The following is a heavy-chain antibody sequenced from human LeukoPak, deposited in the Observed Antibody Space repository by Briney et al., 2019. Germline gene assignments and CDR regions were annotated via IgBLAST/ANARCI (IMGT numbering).Heavy chain of an antibody. CDR3: ARQGPMPTVAPRAYYYYYGMDV. CDR2: IIPIFGTA. Sequence: SVKVSCKASGGTFSSYAISWVRQAPGQGLEWMGGIIPIFGTANYAQKFQGRVTITSDESTSTAYMELRSLRSQATAVYYSARQGPMPTVAPRAYYYYYGMDVWGQGTTVTVSS. V-gene: IGHV1-69*01. D-gene: IGHD4-11*01. CDR1: GGTFSSYA. J-gene: IGHJ6*02.